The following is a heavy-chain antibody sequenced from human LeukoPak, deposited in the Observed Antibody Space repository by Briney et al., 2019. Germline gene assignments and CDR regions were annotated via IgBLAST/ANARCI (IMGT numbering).Heavy chain of an antibody. V-gene: IGHV1-18*04. CDR1: GYTFTGYY. Sequence: ASVKVSCKASGYTFTGYYMHWVRQAPGQGLEWMGWISAYNGNTNYAQKLQGRVTMTTDTSTSTAYMELRSLRSDDTAVYYCARRIAARQNWFDPWGQGTLVTVSS. J-gene: IGHJ5*02. CDR3: ARRIAARQNWFDP. CDR2: ISAYNGNT. D-gene: IGHD6-6*01.